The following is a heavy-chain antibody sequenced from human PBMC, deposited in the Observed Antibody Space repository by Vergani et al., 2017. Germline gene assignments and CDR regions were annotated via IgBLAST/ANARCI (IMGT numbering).Heavy chain of an antibody. V-gene: IGHV3-9*02. CDR2: ISWNSNSI. Sequence: EVQLEESGGGLVLPGRSLRLSCVASGFTSAGYAMHWVRQAPGKGLEWVSGISWNSNSIGYADSVKGRFTISRDTVKNLLYLEMKSLRREDTALYYCAKSIRGGARGNFDSWGQGTLVSVSS. CDR1: GFTSAGYA. J-gene: IGHJ5*01. D-gene: IGHD1-26*01. CDR3: AKSIRGGARGNFDS.